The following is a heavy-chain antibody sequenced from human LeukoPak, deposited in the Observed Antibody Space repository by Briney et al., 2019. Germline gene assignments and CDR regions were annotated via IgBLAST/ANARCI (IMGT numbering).Heavy chain of an antibody. CDR3: TRGSYGDYEY. Sequence: WVSSISSSSSYIYYADSVKGRFTISRDNAKNSLYLQMNSLRAEDTAVYYCTRGSYGDYEYWGQGTLVTVSS. V-gene: IGHV3-21*01. D-gene: IGHD4-17*01. CDR2: ISSSSSYI. J-gene: IGHJ4*02.